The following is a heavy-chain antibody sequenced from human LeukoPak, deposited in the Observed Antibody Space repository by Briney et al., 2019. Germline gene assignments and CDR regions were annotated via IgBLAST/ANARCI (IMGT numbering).Heavy chain of an antibody. J-gene: IGHJ6*03. V-gene: IGHV4-38-2*02. Sequence: SETLSLTCTVSGYSISSGYYWGWIRQPPGKGLEWIGSIYHSGSTYYNPSLKSRVTISVDTSKNQFSLKLSSVTAADTAVYYCAREGIAARPRYYYYYMDVWGKGTTVTVSS. CDR3: AREGIAARPRYYYYYMDV. CDR1: GYSISSGYY. D-gene: IGHD6-6*01. CDR2: IYHSGST.